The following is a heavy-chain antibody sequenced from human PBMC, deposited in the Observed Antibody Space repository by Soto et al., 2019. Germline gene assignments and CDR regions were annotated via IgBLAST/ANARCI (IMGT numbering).Heavy chain of an antibody. J-gene: IGHJ4*02. D-gene: IGHD3-9*01. V-gene: IGHV1-69*02. CDR2: IIPILGIP. CDR1: GGTFSSYT. CDR3: ARGDDILTGSDY. Sequence: QVQLVQSGAEVKKPGSSVKVSCRASGGTFSSYTISWVLQAPGQGLEWMGRIIPILGIPHYVPKFQGRVTTPADISTSPAYMELRSMRSEETAVYYCARGDDILTGSDYWGQGTLVTVSS.